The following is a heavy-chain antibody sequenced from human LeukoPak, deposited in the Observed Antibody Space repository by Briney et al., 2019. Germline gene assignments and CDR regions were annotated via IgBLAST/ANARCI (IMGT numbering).Heavy chain of an antibody. D-gene: IGHD1/OR15-1a*01. Sequence: PGTSLRLSCAASGFTFSSYAMSWVRQAPGKGLEWVSAISGSGGSTYYADSVKGRFTISRDNSKNTLYLQMNSLRAEDTAVYYCARGTGRGPPRYYFDYWGQGTLVTVSS. V-gene: IGHV3-23*01. CDR1: GFTFSSYA. J-gene: IGHJ4*02. CDR2: ISGSGGST. CDR3: ARGTGRGPPRYYFDY.